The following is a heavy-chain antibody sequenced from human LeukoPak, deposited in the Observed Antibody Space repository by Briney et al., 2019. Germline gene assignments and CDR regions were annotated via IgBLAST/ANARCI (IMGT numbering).Heavy chain of an antibody. V-gene: IGHV1-69*13. Sequence: SVKVSCKASGNSISNYAVSWVRQAPGQGFEWMGGIIPIFGTADYAQKFQGRVTITADESTSTAYMELSSLRSEDTAVYYCARDRRHYYDSSGYPSDYWGQGTLVTVSS. CDR1: GNSISNYA. J-gene: IGHJ4*02. CDR3: ARDRRHYYDSSGYPSDY. CDR2: IIPIFGTA. D-gene: IGHD3-22*01.